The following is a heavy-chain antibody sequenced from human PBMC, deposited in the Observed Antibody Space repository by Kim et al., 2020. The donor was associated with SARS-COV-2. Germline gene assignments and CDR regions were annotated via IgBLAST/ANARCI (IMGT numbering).Heavy chain of an antibody. V-gene: IGHV4-34*01. Sequence: LKSRVTISVDTSKNQFSLKLSSVTAADTAVYYCARVNYDYVWGSYRYIDYWGQGTLVTVSS. D-gene: IGHD3-16*02. J-gene: IGHJ4*02. CDR3: ARVNYDYVWGSYRYIDY.